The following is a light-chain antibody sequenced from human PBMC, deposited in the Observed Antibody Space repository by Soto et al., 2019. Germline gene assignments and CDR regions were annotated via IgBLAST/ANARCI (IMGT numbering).Light chain of an antibody. Sequence: DIQMTQSPSSVSASVGDRVTITCRASQGISSWLAWYQQKPGKAPKLLIYSASSLKSGVPSRFSGSESGTDFALTITSLQPEDSATYYCLQASNFPVTFGGGTKVEI. CDR2: SAS. J-gene: IGKJ4*01. CDR3: LQASNFPVT. V-gene: IGKV1-12*01. CDR1: QGISSW.